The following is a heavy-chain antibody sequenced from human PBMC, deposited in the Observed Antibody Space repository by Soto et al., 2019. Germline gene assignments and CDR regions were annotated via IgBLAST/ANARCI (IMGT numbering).Heavy chain of an antibody. V-gene: IGHV1-69*12. Sequence: QVQLVQSGAEVKKPGSSVKVSCKASGGTFSSYAISWVRQAPGQGLEWMGGIIPIFGTANYAQKFQGRVTXXAXEXXSTAYMELSSLRSEDTAVYYCARDYSDSSGYRHDYWGQGTLVTVSS. D-gene: IGHD3-22*01. CDR3: ARDYSDSSGYRHDY. J-gene: IGHJ4*02. CDR1: GGTFSSYA. CDR2: IIPIFGTA.